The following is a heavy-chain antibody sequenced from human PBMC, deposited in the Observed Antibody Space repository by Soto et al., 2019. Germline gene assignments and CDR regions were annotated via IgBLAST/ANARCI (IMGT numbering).Heavy chain of an antibody. D-gene: IGHD3-10*01. J-gene: IGHJ5*02. CDR3: AREGDTHAFRGFDL. CDR1: GFSLSHYV. Sequence: VQLVESGGGVVQPGTSLRLSCAVSGFSLSHYVFHWVRQAPGKGLEWVAVIRDDAKTNYATSVRGRFTVSRDMSKSAMFLQMNNLRVDDSAIYYCAREGDTHAFRGFDLWGQGTLVTVSS. CDR2: IRDDAKT. V-gene: IGHV3-30*14.